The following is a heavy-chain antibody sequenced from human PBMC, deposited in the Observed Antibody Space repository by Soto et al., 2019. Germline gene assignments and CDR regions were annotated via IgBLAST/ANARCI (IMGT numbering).Heavy chain of an antibody. CDR1: GGSISSGDYY. D-gene: IGHD3-22*01. V-gene: IGHV4-30-4*01. CDR3: ARVYYDSSGYFWFDP. J-gene: IGHJ5*02. CDR2: IYYSGST. Sequence: PSETRSLNCTVSGGSISSGDYYWRWIRHPPWKGLEWIGYIYYSGSTYYKPSLKSRVTISVDTSKNQFSLQLSSVTAADTAVYYCARVYYDSSGYFWFDPWGQGTPVTV.